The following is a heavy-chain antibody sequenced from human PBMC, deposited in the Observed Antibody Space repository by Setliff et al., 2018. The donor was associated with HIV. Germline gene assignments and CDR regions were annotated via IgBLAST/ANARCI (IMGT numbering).Heavy chain of an antibody. J-gene: IGHJ3*02. CDR2: IISMFGTA. D-gene: IGHD3-10*01. Sequence: SVKVSCKASGGTFSRGAISWVRQAPGQGLEWMGGIISMFGTANYAQKFQGRVTITADESTNTAYMELSSLRSEDTAVYYCARDREAEGDAFDIWGQGTMVTVSS. CDR3: ARDREAEGDAFDI. CDR1: GGTFSRGA. V-gene: IGHV1-69*13.